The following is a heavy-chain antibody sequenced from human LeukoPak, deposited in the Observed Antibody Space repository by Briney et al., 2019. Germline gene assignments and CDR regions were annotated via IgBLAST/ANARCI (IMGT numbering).Heavy chain of an antibody. CDR3: AREQRTFDY. Sequence: QSGGSLRLSCVASGFTFSNYWMNWVRQAPGKGLEWVANIKTDGGEQYYVDSVKGRLTISRDNADNSLYLQLSSLRAEDTAVYYCAREQRTFDYWGQGILVTVSS. V-gene: IGHV3-7*03. J-gene: IGHJ4*02. CDR2: IKTDGGEQ. D-gene: IGHD5-24*01. CDR1: GFTFSNYW.